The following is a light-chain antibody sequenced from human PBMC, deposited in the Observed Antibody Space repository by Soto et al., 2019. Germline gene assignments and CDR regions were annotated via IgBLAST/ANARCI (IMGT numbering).Light chain of an antibody. V-gene: IGKV3-11*01. CDR1: QSVSSY. Sequence: EIVLTQSPATLSLSPGERATLSCRASQSVSSYLAWYQQKPGQAPRLLIYDASNSAPGIPARFSGSGSGTGFPLTINSLVPEDFAVYYGEQRSNWPWTFGQGTKVEIK. J-gene: IGKJ1*01. CDR2: DAS. CDR3: EQRSNWPWT.